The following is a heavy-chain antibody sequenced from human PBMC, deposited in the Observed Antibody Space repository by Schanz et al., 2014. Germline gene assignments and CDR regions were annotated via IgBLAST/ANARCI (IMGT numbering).Heavy chain of an antibody. D-gene: IGHD3-22*01. V-gene: IGHV1-69*02. CDR1: GGTFSSFG. CDR2: IIPVLAIA. CDR3: ARSNYYDNSDYYNSFDY. J-gene: IGHJ4*02. Sequence: VQLEQSGAEVKKPGSSVKVSCKASGGTFSSFGINWVRQAPGQGLEWMGRIIPVLAIADYAQKFQGRVTITADKSTSTASMELSSLRPEDTAVYYCARSNYYDNSDYYNSFDYWGQGTLVTVSS.